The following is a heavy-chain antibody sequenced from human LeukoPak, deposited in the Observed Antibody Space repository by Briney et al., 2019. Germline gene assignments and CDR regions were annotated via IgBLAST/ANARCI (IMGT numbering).Heavy chain of an antibody. D-gene: IGHD3-9*01. J-gene: IGHJ4*02. CDR1: GFTFSSYA. CDR2: ISASGGST. Sequence: GGSLRLSCAASGFTFSSYAMSWVRQAPGKGLEWVSAISASGGSTYYADSVKGRFTISRDNSKNTLYLQMNSLRAEDTAVYYCAANVILTGYKYFDYWGQGTLVTVSS. CDR3: AANVILTGYKYFDY. V-gene: IGHV3-23*01.